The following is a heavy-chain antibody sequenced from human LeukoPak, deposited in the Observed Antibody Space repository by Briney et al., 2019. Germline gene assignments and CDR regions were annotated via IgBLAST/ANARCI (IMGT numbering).Heavy chain of an antibody. V-gene: IGHV3-30*02. J-gene: IGHJ6*03. D-gene: IGHD5-24*01. CDR1: GFTFSSYG. CDR3: AKRTVEMATIKKYYYYMDV. CDR2: IRYDGSNK. Sequence: PGGSLRLSCAASGFTFSSYGMHWVRQAPGKGLEWVAFIRYDGSNKYYADSVKGRFTISRDNSKNTLYLQMNSLRAEDTAVYYCAKRTVEMATIKKYYYYMDVWGKGTTVTISS.